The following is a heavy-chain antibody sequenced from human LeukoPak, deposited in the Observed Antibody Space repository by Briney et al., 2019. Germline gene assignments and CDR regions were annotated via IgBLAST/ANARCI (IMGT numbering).Heavy chain of an antibody. D-gene: IGHD6-13*01. CDR2: IIPIFGTA. CDR1: GGTFSSYA. CDR3: ARGGSRGENYFDY. V-gene: IGHV1-69*05. Sequence: SVKVSCKASGGTFSSYAISWVRQAPGQGLEWMGGIIPIFGTANYAQKFQGRVTITTDASTSTAYMELSSLRSEATAVYYCARGGSRGENYFDYWGQGTLVTVSS. J-gene: IGHJ4*02.